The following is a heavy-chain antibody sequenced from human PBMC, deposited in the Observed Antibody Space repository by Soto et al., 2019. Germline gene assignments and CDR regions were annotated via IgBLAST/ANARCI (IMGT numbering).Heavy chain of an antibody. J-gene: IGHJ4*02. Sequence: SVKVSCKASGGTFSSYAISWVRQAPGQGLEWMGGIIPIFGTANYAQKFQGRVTITADKSTSTAYMELSSLRSEDTAVYYCARGLNYYDSSGYHGYWGQGTLVTVSS. CDR3: ARGLNYYDSSGYHGY. V-gene: IGHV1-69*06. D-gene: IGHD3-22*01. CDR2: IIPIFGTA. CDR1: GGTFSSYA.